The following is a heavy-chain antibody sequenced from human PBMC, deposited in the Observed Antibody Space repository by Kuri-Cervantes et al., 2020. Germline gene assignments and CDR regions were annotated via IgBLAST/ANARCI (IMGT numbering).Heavy chain of an antibody. CDR1: GGTFSSYA. Sequence: SVKVSCKASGGTFSSYAISWVRQAPGQAREWMGGIIPIFGTANYAQKFQGRVTITADESTSTAYMQLSSLRSEDPAVYYCARGEYYIDYWGQGTLVTVSS. J-gene: IGHJ4*02. CDR3: ARGEYYIDY. CDR2: IIPIFGTA. V-gene: IGHV1-69*13. D-gene: IGHD3-16*01.